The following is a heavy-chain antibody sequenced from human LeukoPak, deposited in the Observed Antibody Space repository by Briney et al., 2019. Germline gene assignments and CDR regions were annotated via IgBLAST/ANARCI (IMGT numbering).Heavy chain of an antibody. Sequence: GGSLRLSCAASGFTFSDYWMTWVRQAPGKGLEWVANINRDGSEKYYVDSVKGRFTISRDNSKNTLYLQMNSLRAEDTAVYYCARRAGAYSHPYDYWGQGTLVTVSS. D-gene: IGHD4/OR15-4a*01. J-gene: IGHJ4*02. V-gene: IGHV3-7*03. CDR3: ARRAGAYSHPYDY. CDR1: GFTFSDYW. CDR2: INRDGSEK.